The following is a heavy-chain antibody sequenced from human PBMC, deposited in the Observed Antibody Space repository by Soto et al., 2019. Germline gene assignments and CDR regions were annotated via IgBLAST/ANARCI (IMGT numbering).Heavy chain of an antibody. CDR3: AKGGLWVHYGMDV. V-gene: IGHV3-23*01. Sequence: EVQLLESGGALAQPGGSLRLSCAASGSTFSAFCMNWVRQAPGKGLEWVSAISRSGDITYYADSVTGRFTISSDNSKNTLDLEMNSLTGDDTAVYYCAKGGLWVHYGMDVWGQGTTVIVSS. D-gene: IGHD2-21*01. CDR1: GSTFSAFC. CDR2: ISRSGDIT. J-gene: IGHJ6*02.